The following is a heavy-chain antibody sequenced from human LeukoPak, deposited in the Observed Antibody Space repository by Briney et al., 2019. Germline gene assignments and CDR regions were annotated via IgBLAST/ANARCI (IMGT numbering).Heavy chain of an antibody. CDR1: GYSISSGCY. J-gene: IGHJ3*02. Sequence: SETLSLTCTVSGYSISSGCYWGWIRQPPGKGLEWIGNIYHSGSTYYNPSLKSRVTISVDTSKNQFSLKLSSVTAADTAVYYCARGGTNQLLGAFDIWDQGTMVTVSS. V-gene: IGHV4-38-2*02. D-gene: IGHD2-2*01. CDR2: IYHSGST. CDR3: ARGGTNQLLGAFDI.